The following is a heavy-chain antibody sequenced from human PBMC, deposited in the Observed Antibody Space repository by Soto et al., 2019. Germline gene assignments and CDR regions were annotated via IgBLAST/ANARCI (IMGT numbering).Heavy chain of an antibody. J-gene: IGHJ4*02. CDR1: RFTFSSYA. Sequence: EVQLLESGGGLVQPGGSLRLSCAASRFTFSSYAMSWVRQAPGKGLEWVSAISGSGGGTYYADSVKGRFTISRDNAKNTLYLQVNSLRAEDTAVYYCAKTAWTTVITPFDYWGQGTLVTVSS. D-gene: IGHD4-17*01. CDR2: ISGSGGGT. CDR3: AKTAWTTVITPFDY. V-gene: IGHV3-23*01.